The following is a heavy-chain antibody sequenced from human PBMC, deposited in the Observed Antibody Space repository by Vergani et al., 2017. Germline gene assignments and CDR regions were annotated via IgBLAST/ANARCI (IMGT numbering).Heavy chain of an antibody. Sequence: QVQLQQWGAGLLKPSETLSLTCAVYGGSFSGYYWSWIRQPPGKGLEWIGEINHSGSTNYNPSLKSRVTISVDTSKNQFSLKLSSVTAADTAVYYCAGGATIVVVTAISDGGPYYFDYWGQGTLVTVSS. CDR1: GGSFSGYY. J-gene: IGHJ4*02. V-gene: IGHV4-34*01. D-gene: IGHD2-21*02. CDR2: INHSGST. CDR3: AGGATIVVVTAISDGGPYYFDY.